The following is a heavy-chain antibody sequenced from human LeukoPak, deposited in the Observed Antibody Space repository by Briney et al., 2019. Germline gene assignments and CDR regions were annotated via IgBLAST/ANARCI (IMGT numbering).Heavy chain of an antibody. CDR3: AKGLWYYYDSSGYVDY. V-gene: IGHV3-23*01. D-gene: IGHD3-22*01. CDR2: ISDSGDRT. Sequence: GGSLRLSCGASGFTFSSYGMSWVRQAPGKGLEWVSSISDSGDRTFYADSVKGRFTISRDNSKNTLYLQMNSLRAEDTAVYYCAKGLWYYYDSSGYVDYWGQGTLVTVSS. CDR1: GFTFSSYG. J-gene: IGHJ4*02.